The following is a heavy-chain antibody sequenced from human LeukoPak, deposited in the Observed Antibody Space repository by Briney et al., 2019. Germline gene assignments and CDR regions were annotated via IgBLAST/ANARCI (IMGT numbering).Heavy chain of an antibody. CDR1: GGSISSYY. Sequence: SQTLSLTCTVAGGSISSYYWSWIRQPAGKGLEWIGRIYTSGSTNYNPSLKSRVTMSVDTSKNQFSLKLSSVAAADTAVYYCARDYYGSGGVDYWGQGTLVTVSS. CDR2: IYTSGST. D-gene: IGHD3-10*01. V-gene: IGHV4-4*07. CDR3: ARDYYGSGGVDY. J-gene: IGHJ4*02.